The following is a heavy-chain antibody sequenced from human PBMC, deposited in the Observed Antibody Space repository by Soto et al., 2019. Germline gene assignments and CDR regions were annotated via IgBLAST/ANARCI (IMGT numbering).Heavy chain of an antibody. CDR2: FDPEDGET. CDR3: ETNNRIWFGELTFDY. CDR1: GYTLTELS. Sequence: ASVKVSCKVSGYTLTELSMHWVRQAPGKGLEWMGGFDPEDGETIYAQKFQGRVTMTEDTSTDTAYMELSSLRSEDTAVYYCETNNRIWFGELTFDYWGQGTLVLVYS. V-gene: IGHV1-24*01. D-gene: IGHD3-10*01. J-gene: IGHJ4*02.